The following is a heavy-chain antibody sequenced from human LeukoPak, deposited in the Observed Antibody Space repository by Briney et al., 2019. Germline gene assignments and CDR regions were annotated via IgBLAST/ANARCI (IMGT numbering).Heavy chain of an antibody. CDR3: AKIHYFGSGSPDY. J-gene: IGHJ4*02. D-gene: IGHD3-10*01. Sequence: PGGSLRLSCAASGLTFSSYAMSWVRQAPGKGLEWVSGLSGSGGTTYYADSVKGRFTISRDNSKNTLYLQMNSLRAEDTAVYYCAKIHYFGSGSPDYWGQGTLVTVSS. CDR2: LSGSGGTT. CDR1: GLTFSSYA. V-gene: IGHV3-23*01.